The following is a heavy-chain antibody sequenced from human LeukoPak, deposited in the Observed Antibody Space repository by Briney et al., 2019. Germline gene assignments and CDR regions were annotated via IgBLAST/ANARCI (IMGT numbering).Heavy chain of an antibody. V-gene: IGHV4-31*03. Sequence: KAAETLSLTCTVSGGSISSGGYYWSWIRQHPGKGLEWIGYIYYSGSTYYNPSLKSRVTISVDTSKNQFSLKLSSVTAADTAVYYCAALPICMVATVDAFDIWAKGQWSPSLQ. CDR2: IYYSGST. CDR1: GGSISSGGYY. CDR3: AALPICMVATVDAFDI. J-gene: IGHJ3*02. D-gene: IGHD5-12*01.